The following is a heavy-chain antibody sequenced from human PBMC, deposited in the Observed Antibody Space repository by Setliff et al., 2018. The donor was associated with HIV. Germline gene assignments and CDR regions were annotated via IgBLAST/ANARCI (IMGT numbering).Heavy chain of an antibody. CDR2: IYYSGST. CDR3: ARSVPRYCSGGSCYPPLFDY. CDR1: GGSISGSSYY. V-gene: IGHV4-39*01. Sequence: KPSETLSLTCNVSGGSISGSSYYWGWIRQPPGKGLEWIGSIYYSGSTYYNPSLKSRVTISVDTSKNQFSLKLSSVTAADTAVYYCARSVPRYCSGGSCYPPLFDYWG. J-gene: IGHJ4*01. D-gene: IGHD2-15*01.